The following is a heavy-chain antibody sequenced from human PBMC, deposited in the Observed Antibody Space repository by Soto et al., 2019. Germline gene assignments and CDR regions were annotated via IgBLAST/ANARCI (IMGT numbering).Heavy chain of an antibody. CDR2: IYYSGST. CDR1: GGSISSGGYY. V-gene: IGHV4-31*03. J-gene: IGHJ4*02. D-gene: IGHD5-12*01. CDR3: ARERRVATGKHFDY. Sequence: SETLSLTCTVSGGSISSGGYYWSWIRQHPGKGLEWIGYIYYSGSTYYNPSLKSRVTISVDTSKKQFSLKLSSVTAADTAVYYCARERRVATGKHFDYWGQGTLVTVS.